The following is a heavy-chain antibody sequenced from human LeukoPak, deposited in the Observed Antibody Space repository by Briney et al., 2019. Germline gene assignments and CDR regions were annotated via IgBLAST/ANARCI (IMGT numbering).Heavy chain of an antibody. CDR2: IGSRANTYAT. D-gene: IGHD6-19*01. J-gene: IGHJ3*02. CDR3: TRHSDSSGWYAGIDAFDI. CDR1: GFTFSGSA. Sequence: PGGSLRLSCAASGFTFSGSAMHWVRQASGKGLEWVGRIGSRANTYATAYAASVKGRFTISRDDPKNRAYLQMNSLKTEDTAVYYCTRHSDSSGWYAGIDAFDIWVQGAMVTVSS. V-gene: IGHV3-73*01.